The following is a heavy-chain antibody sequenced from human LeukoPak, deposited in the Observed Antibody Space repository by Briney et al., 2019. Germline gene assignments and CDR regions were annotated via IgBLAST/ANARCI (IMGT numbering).Heavy chain of an antibody. Sequence: GGSLRLSCAASGFTFSSYAMSWVRQAPGKGLEWVSAISGSGGSTYYADSVKGRFTISRDNSKNTPYLQMNSLRAEDTAVYYCAKGHSSSWLGAFDYWGQGTLVTVSS. CDR2: ISGSGGST. V-gene: IGHV3-23*01. D-gene: IGHD6-13*01. J-gene: IGHJ4*02. CDR1: GFTFSSYA. CDR3: AKGHSSSWLGAFDY.